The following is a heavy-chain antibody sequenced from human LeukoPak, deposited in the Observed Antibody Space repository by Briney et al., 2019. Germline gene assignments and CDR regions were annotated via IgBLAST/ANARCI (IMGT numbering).Heavy chain of an antibody. J-gene: IGHJ3*02. CDR2: FDPEDGET. V-gene: IGHV1-24*01. D-gene: IGHD3-10*01. Sequence: GASVKVSCKVSGYTLTELSMHWVRQAPGKGLEWVGGFDPEDGETIYAQKFQGRVTMTEDTSTDTAYMELSSLRSEDTAVYYCATDRGSGWFGAFDIWGQGTMVTVSS. CDR1: GYTLTELS. CDR3: ATDRGSGWFGAFDI.